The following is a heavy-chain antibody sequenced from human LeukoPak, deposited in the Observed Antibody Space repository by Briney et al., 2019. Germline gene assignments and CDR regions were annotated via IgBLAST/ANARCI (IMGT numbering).Heavy chain of an antibody. D-gene: IGHD3-10*01. Sequence: GASVKVSCKASGGTFSSYAISWVRQAPGQGLEWMGGIIPIFGTANYAQKFQGRVTITTDESTSTAYMELSSLRSEDTAVYYCASLSPRPMVRGYAFDIWGQGTMVTVSS. CDR2: IIPIFGTA. J-gene: IGHJ3*02. CDR1: GGTFSSYA. V-gene: IGHV1-69*05. CDR3: ASLSPRPMVRGYAFDI.